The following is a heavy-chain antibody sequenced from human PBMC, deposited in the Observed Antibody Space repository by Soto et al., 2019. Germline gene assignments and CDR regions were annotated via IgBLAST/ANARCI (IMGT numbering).Heavy chain of an antibody. D-gene: IGHD5-12*01. J-gene: IGHJ3*02. CDR1: GFTFSSYA. CDR2: ISSNGGST. CDR3: ARGYYSGYDDGGDAFDI. V-gene: IGHV3-64*01. Sequence: GGSLRLSCAASGFTFSSYAMHWVRQAPGKGLEYVSAISSNGGSTYYANSVKGRFTISRDNSKNTLYLQMGSLRAEDMAVYYCARGYYSGYDDGGDAFDIWGQGTMVTVSS.